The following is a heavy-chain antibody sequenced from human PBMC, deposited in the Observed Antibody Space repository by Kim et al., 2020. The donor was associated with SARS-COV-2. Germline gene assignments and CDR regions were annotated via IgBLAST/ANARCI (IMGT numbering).Heavy chain of an antibody. CDR1: GFTFSSYD. Sequence: GGSLRLSCAASGFTFSSYDMHWVRQATGKGLEWVSAIGTAGDTYYPGSVKGRFTISRENAKNSLYLQMNSLRAGDTAVYYCARAGAVYCSSTSCYRTQGMDVWGQGTTVTVSS. CDR3: ARAGAVYCSSTSCYRTQGMDV. V-gene: IGHV3-13*01. D-gene: IGHD2-2*01. CDR2: IGTAGDT. J-gene: IGHJ6*02.